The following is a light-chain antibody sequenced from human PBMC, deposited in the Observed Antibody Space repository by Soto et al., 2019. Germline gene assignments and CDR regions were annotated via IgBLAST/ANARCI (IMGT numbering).Light chain of an antibody. J-gene: IGKJ1*01. V-gene: IGKV1-5*01. CDR1: QSISSW. CDR3: QQYNSYPWT. CDR2: DAS. Sequence: DIQMTQSPSTLSESVGDRVTSTCRASQSISSWLAWYQQKPGKAPKLLIYDASSLESGVPSRFSGSGSGTEFTLTISSLQPDDFATYYCQQYNSYPWTFGQGTKVEIK.